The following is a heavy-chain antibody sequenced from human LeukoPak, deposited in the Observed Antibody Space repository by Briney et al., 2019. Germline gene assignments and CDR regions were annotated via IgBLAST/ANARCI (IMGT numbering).Heavy chain of an antibody. D-gene: IGHD3-22*01. CDR2: ISYSGNT. CDR3: ARDTYYYDTPDAFDI. V-gene: IGHV4-61*01. CDR1: GGSFSSGSYY. J-gene: IGHJ3*02. Sequence: SETLSLTCTVSGGSFSSGSYYWSWIRQPPGKGLEWIGYISYSGNTNYNPSLKSRVTISVDTSKNQFSLKLSSVTAADTAVYYCARDTYYYDTPDAFDIWGQGTMVTVSS.